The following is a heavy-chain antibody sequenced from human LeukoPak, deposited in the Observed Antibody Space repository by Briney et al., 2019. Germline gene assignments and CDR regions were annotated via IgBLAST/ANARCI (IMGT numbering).Heavy chain of an antibody. J-gene: IGHJ4*02. V-gene: IGHV3-23*01. CDR1: GFYFSSHG. CDR2: INFNGGRT. Sequence: GGSLRLPCAASGFYFSSHGMNWVRQAPGKGLEWVSTINFNGGRTYYADSVKGRFSVSRDNSKNTLYLQMNSLRVEDTAVYYCAKGGRGSWAGNTGDWGQGTLVSVSS. D-gene: IGHD3-10*01. CDR3: AKGGRGSWAGNTGD.